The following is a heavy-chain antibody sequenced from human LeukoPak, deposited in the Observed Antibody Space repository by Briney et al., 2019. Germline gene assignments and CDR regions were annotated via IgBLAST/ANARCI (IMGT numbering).Heavy chain of an antibody. CDR1: GFTFSSYG. J-gene: IGHJ6*04. CDR2: ISYDGSNK. V-gene: IGHV3-30*18. Sequence: GGSLRLSCAASGFTFSSYGMHWVRQASGKGLEWVAIISYDGSNKYYADTVKGRFTISRDNSKNTLYLQMNSLRAEDTAVYYCAKGGGDGDCDDYYYGMDVWGKGTTVTVSS. CDR3: AKGGGDGDCDDYYYGMDV. D-gene: IGHD2-21*02.